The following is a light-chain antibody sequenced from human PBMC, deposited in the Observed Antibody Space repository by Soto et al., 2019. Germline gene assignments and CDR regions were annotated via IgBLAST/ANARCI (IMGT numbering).Light chain of an antibody. CDR2: LNSDGSH. J-gene: IGLJ2*01. V-gene: IGLV4-69*01. Sequence: QLVLTQSPSASASLGASVKLTCTLSSGHSSYAIAWHQQQPEKGPRYLMKLNSDGSHSKGDGIPDRFSGSSSGAERYLTXXXLQSEDXXDYYCQTWGTGIRVFGGGTKVTVL. CDR1: SGHSSYA. CDR3: QTWGTGIRV.